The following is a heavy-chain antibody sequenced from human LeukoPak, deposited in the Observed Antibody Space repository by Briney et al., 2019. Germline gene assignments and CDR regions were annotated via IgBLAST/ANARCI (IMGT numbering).Heavy chain of an antibody. CDR3: ARVSGGDDYEEYYYYGMDV. V-gene: IGHV4-31*03. J-gene: IGHJ6*02. CDR1: GGSISSGGYY. Sequence: PSETLSLTCTVSGGSISSGGYYWSWIRQHPGKGLEWIGYIYYSGSTYYNPSLKSRVTISVDTSKNQFSLKLSSVTAADTAVYYCARVSGGDDYEEYYYYGMDVWGQGTTVTVSS. CDR2: IYYSGST. D-gene: IGHD4-17*01.